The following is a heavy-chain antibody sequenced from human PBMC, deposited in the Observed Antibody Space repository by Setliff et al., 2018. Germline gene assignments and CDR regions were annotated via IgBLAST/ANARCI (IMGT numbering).Heavy chain of an antibody. D-gene: IGHD5-12*01. J-gene: IGHJ4*02. CDR3: ARDLHGYNYFDY. CDR1: GGSISSSSYY. Sequence: SETLSLTCTVSGGSISSSSYYWGWIRQPPGKGLEWIGSIYYSGSTHYNPALKSRVTISVDTSKNQFSLKLNSVTAADTAVYYCARDLHGYNYFDYWGQGTLVT. CDR2: IYYSGST. V-gene: IGHV4-39*07.